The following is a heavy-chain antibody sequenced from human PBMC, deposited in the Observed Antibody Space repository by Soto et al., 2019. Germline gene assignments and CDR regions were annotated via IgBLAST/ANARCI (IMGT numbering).Heavy chain of an antibody. CDR3: ARHRHVVPAAMWGRWFDP. D-gene: IGHD2-2*01. CDR2: IYYSGST. V-gene: IGHV4-39*01. CDR1: GDSISSSIYY. Sequence: SETLSLTCTVSGDSISSSIYYWGWIRQPPGKGLEWIGSIYYSGSTFYNPSLKSRVTMSVDTSKNQFSLKLSSVTAADTAVYYCARHRHVVPAAMWGRWFDPWGQGTLVTVSS. J-gene: IGHJ5*02.